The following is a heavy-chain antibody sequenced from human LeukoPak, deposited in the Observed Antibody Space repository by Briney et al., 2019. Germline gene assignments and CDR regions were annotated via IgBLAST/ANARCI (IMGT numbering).Heavy chain of an antibody. CDR3: ARDLKYYDSSGYTKGAAFDI. D-gene: IGHD3-22*01. CDR1: GFTFDDYG. CDR2: INWNGGST. J-gene: IGHJ3*02. V-gene: IGHV3-20*04. Sequence: GGSLRLSCAASGFTFDDYGMSWVRQAPGKGLEWVSGINWNGGSTGYADSVKGRFTISRDNAKNSLYLQMNSLRAEDTALYYCARDLKYYDSSGYTKGAAFDIWGQGTMVTVSS.